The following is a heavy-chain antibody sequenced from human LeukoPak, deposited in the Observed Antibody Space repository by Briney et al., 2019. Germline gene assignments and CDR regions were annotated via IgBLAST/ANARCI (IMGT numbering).Heavy chain of an antibody. CDR2: IYYTGST. J-gene: IGHJ4*02. CDR1: GGSISSFY. CDR3: ARQRFLYYNGSGSPTAFDY. V-gene: IGHV4-59*08. D-gene: IGHD3-10*01. Sequence: PSETLSLTCNVSGGSISSFYWSWIRQPPGKGLEWIGYIYYTGSTNYNPSLKSRVTMSVDTSKNQFSLKLSSVTAADTAVYYCARQRFLYYNGSGSPTAFDYWGQGTLVPVSS.